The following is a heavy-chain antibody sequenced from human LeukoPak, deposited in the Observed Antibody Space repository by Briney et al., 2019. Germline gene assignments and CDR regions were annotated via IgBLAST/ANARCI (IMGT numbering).Heavy chain of an antibody. CDR1: GYSISSGYY. Sequence: SETLSLTCSVSGYSISSGYYWVWIRQPPGKGLEWITSIYHTGNTYYNPSLKSRLTISVDTSKNQFSLKLTSVTAADTAVYYCARARIAVAGPWLAAREFDYWGQGTLVTVSS. CDR2: IYHTGNT. CDR3: ARARIAVAGPWLAAREFDY. D-gene: IGHD6-19*01. V-gene: IGHV4-38-2*02. J-gene: IGHJ4*02.